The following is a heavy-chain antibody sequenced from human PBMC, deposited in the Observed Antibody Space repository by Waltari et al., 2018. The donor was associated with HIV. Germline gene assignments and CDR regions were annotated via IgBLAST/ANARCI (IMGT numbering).Heavy chain of an antibody. Sequence: QVQLVESGGGVVQPGDVLRLSGAAPGHDSGGAGVHWVRQAPGKGLEWLAAISYDGMKKYYGDSLRGRLTISRDNSKKTLYLQMNTLRPEDTAIYFCARDSSQVHWFGESLALWGQGTLVIVSS. V-gene: IGHV3-30*03. J-gene: IGHJ4*02. CDR3: ARDSSQVHWFGESLAL. CDR2: ISYDGMKK. CDR1: GHDSGGAG. D-gene: IGHD3-10*01.